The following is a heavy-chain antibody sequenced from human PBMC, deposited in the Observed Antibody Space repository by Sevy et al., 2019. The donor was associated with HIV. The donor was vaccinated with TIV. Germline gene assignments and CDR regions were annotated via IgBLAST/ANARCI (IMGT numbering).Heavy chain of an antibody. CDR2: IRYDGSNK. CDR1: GFTFSSYG. J-gene: IGHJ3*02. D-gene: IGHD1-26*01. CDR3: ANEKWELRGDAFDI. Sequence: GGSLRLSCAASGFTFSSYGMHWSRQAPGKGLEWVAFIRYDGSNKYYADSVKGRFTISRDNSKNTLYLQMNSLRAEDTAVYYCANEKWELRGDAFDIWGQGTMVTVSS. V-gene: IGHV3-30*02.